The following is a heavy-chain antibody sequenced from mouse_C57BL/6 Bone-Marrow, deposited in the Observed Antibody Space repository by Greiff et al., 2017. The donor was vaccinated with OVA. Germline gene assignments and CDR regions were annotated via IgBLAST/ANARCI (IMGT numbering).Heavy chain of an antibody. Sequence: QVQLKESGPGLVQPSQSLSITCTVSGFSLTSYGVHWVRQSPGQGLEWLGVIWSGGSTDYNAAFISSLSISTDNSKSQVFLKMNSLQADDTAIYYCARAKGYEGYYDWYFDVWGTGTTVTVSS. V-gene: IGHV2-2*01. D-gene: IGHD2-3*01. CDR1: GFSLTSYG. CDR3: ARAKGYEGYYDWYFDV. J-gene: IGHJ1*03. CDR2: IWSGGST.